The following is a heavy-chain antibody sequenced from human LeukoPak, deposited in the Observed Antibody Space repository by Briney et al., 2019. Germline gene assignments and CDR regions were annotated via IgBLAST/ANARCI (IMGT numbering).Heavy chain of an antibody. J-gene: IGHJ4*02. V-gene: IGHV3-23*01. D-gene: IGHD3-10*02. CDR1: GFTFSTYA. CDR3: ARGVNYFVLEY. CDR2: ISVSGAGT. Sequence: GGSLRLSCAASGFTFSTYAMSWVRQAPGKGLEWVSAISVSGAGTYYADSVKGRFTISRDNSKNTLYLQMNSLSAEDAAVYYCARGVNYFVLEYWGQGTLVTVSS.